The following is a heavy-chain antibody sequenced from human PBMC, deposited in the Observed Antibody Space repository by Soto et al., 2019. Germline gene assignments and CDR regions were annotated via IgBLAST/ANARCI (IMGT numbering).Heavy chain of an antibody. D-gene: IGHD6-6*01. Sequence: GASVKVTCKASGYTFTNNGISWVRQAPGQGLERMGWISAYNANTDYAQRFQGRVTMTTETFTSTAYMELRILISDVTAVYYCARDRSSSDYWGQGSLVTVSS. J-gene: IGHJ4*02. V-gene: IGHV1-18*01. CDR3: ARDRSSSDY. CDR2: ISAYNANT. CDR1: GYTFTNNG.